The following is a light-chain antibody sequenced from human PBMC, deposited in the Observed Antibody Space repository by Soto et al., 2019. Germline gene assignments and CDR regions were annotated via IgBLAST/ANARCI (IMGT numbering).Light chain of an antibody. V-gene: IGLV2-14*01. CDR1: SSDVGGYNY. CDR3: SSYTSSSTRLYV. Sequence: QSALTQPASVSGSPGQSITISCTGTSSDVGGYNYVSWYQQHPGKAPKLMIYDVSNRPSGVSIRFSGSKSGNTASLTISGLQAEDEADYYCSSYTSSSTRLYVFGTGTKVTVL. J-gene: IGLJ1*01. CDR2: DVS.